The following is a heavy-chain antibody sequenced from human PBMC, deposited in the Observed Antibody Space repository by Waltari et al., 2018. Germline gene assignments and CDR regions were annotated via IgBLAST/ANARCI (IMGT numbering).Heavy chain of an antibody. J-gene: IGHJ4*02. D-gene: IGHD6-19*01. CDR2: IKQDGSEK. CDR3: ARDQRSRIAVADFDY. Sequence: EVQLVASGGGLVQPGGSLRLHCAPAGFTFRSCCMCWVRQARGKGLEWVANIKQDGSEKYYVDSVKGRFTISRDNAKNSLYLQMNSLRAEDTAVYYCARDQRSRIAVADFDYWGQGTLVTVSS. V-gene: IGHV3-7*01. CDR1: GFTFRSCC.